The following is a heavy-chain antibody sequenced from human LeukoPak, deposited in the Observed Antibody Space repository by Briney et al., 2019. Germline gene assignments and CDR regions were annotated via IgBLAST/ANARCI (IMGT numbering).Heavy chain of an antibody. J-gene: IGHJ6*03. Sequence: SVKVSCKASGGTFSSYAISWVRQAPGQGLEWMGGIIPIFGTANYAQKFQGRVTIAADESTSTAYMELSSLRSEDTAVYYCARVRYDILTGYPNPDYYYYYYMDVWGKGTTVTVSS. CDR1: GGTFSSYA. CDR3: ARVRYDILTGYPNPDYYYYYYMDV. CDR2: IIPIFGTA. V-gene: IGHV1-69*13. D-gene: IGHD3-9*01.